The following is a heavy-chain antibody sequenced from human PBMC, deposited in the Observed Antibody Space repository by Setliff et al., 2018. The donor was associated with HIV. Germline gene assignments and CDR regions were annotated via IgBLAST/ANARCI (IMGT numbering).Heavy chain of an antibody. Sequence: ASVMVSCKASGYTFTSYGISWVRQAPGQGLEWMGWISAYNGNTNYAQKFQGRVTMTTDTPTSTAYMELRSLRSDDTAVYYCARDEDYGDDPYYFDYWGQGTLVTVSS. CDR2: ISAYNGNT. J-gene: IGHJ4*02. D-gene: IGHD4-17*01. CDR3: ARDEDYGDDPYYFDY. CDR1: GYTFTSYG. V-gene: IGHV1-18*01.